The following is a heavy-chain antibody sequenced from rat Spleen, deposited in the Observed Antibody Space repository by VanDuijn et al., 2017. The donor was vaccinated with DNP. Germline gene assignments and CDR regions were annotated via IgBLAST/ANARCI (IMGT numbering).Heavy chain of an antibody. CDR2: MRYNGDT. CDR1: GLSLTSYG. CDR3: ARSNA. J-gene: IGHJ2*01. V-gene: IGHV2-63*01. Sequence: QVQLKESGPGLVQPSQTLSLTCTVSGLSLTSYGVNWVRQPPGKGLEWMGRMRYNGDTSYNSALKSRLSISRDTSKSQVFLKRNSLQTEDTAMYFCARSNAWGQGVMVTVSS.